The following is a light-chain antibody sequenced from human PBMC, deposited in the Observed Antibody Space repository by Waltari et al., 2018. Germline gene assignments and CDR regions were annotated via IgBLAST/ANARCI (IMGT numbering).Light chain of an antibody. CDR3: ETWDSNSYVV. CDR1: SGHSSHI. V-gene: IGLV4-60*03. Sequence: QPVLTQSSSASASLGSSVTLTCTLSSGHSSHIIAWHQPQPGKAPRYLMKLEGSGSYNKGSGVPDRFSGSSSGADRYLTISNLQSEDEADYYCETWDSNSYVVFGGGTKLTVL. J-gene: IGLJ2*01. CDR2: LEGSGSY.